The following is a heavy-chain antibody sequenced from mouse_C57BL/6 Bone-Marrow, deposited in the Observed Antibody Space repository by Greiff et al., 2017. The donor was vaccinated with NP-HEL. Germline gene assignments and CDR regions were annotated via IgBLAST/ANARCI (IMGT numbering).Heavy chain of an antibody. J-gene: IGHJ2*01. Sequence: QVQLQQPGAELVKPGASVKLSCKASGYTFTSYWMHWVKQRPGQGLEWIGMIHPNSGSTNYNEKFKSKATLTVDKSSSTAYMQLSSLTSEDSAVYYCARGRHYYGSLFDYWGQGTTLTVSS. D-gene: IGHD1-1*01. CDR2: IHPNSGST. V-gene: IGHV1-64*01. CDR1: GYTFTSYW. CDR3: ARGRHYYGSLFDY.